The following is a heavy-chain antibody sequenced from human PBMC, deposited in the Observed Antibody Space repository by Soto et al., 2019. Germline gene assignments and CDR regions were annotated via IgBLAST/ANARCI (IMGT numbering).Heavy chain of an antibody. Sequence: QVQLVQSGAEVKKPGSSVKVSCKASGGTFSSYAISWVRQAPGQGLEWMGWISAYNGNTNYAQKLQGRVTMTTDTSTSTAYMELRSLRSDDTAVYYCASGWPHYYDSSGYYLADYMDVWGQGTTVTVSS. J-gene: IGHJ6*02. V-gene: IGHV1-18*01. CDR3: ASGWPHYYDSSGYYLADYMDV. CDR1: GGTFSSYA. CDR2: ISAYNGNT. D-gene: IGHD3-22*01.